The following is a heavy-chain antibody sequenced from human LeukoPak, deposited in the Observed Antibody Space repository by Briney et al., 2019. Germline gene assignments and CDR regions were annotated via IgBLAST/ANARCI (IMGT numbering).Heavy chain of an antibody. CDR2: INYIRTT. V-gene: IGHV4-59*08. CDR1: GGSISSYY. CDR3: ARSYSSSDHYYYYGMDV. Sequence: PSETLSLTCTVPGGSISSYYWNWIRQPPGKGREWIAYINYIRTTDYNPSLKSRVTISLDTSKNRFSLKLSSVTAADTAMYYCARSYSSSDHYYYYGMDVWGKGTTVTVSS. J-gene: IGHJ6*04. D-gene: IGHD6-13*01.